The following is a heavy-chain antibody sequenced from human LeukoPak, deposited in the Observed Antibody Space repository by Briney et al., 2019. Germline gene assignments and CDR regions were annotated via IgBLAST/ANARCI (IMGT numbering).Heavy chain of an antibody. Sequence: ASVKVSCKASGYTFTSYDINWVRQATGQGLEWMGWMNPNSGNTGYAQKFQGRVTMTRNTSISTAYMELSSLRSEDTAVYYCARDAGRITMIVVVPDYWGQGTLVTVSS. J-gene: IGHJ4*02. V-gene: IGHV1-8*01. D-gene: IGHD3-22*01. CDR3: ARDAGRITMIVVVPDY. CDR2: MNPNSGNT. CDR1: GYTFTSYD.